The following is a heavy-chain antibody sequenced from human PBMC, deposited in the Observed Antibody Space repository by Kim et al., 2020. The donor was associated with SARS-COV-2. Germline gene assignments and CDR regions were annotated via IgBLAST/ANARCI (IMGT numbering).Heavy chain of an antibody. J-gene: IGHJ4*02. CDR2: IYYSGST. CDR3: ARSTYSSGWQPPLPPDY. D-gene: IGHD6-19*01. CDR1: GGSISSYY. V-gene: IGHV4-59*01. Sequence: SETLSLTCTVSGGSISSYYWSWIRQPPGKGLEWIGYIYYSGSTNYNPSLKSRVTISVDTSKNQFSLKLSSVTAADTAVYYCARSTYSSGWQPPLPPDYWGQGTLVTVSS.